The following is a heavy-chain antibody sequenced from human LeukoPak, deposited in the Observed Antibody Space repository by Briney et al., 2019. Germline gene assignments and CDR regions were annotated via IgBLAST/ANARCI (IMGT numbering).Heavy chain of an antibody. CDR1: SGSISGYY. V-gene: IGHV4-59*01. CDR3: AGYLSSGLDY. D-gene: IGHD3-10*01. J-gene: IGHJ4*02. Sequence: PSETLSLTCTVSSGSISGYYWSWIRQPPGKGLEWIGYIYYSGSTSYNPSLKSRVTISVDTSKNQFSLKLSSVTAADTAVYYCAGYLSSGLDYWGQGTLVTVSS. CDR2: IYYSGST.